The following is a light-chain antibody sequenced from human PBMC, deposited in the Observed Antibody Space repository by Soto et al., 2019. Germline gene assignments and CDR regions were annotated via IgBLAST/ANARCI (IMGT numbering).Light chain of an antibody. Sequence: QSALTQPASVSGSPGQSITISCTGTSSDVGGYNYVSWYQQHPGKAPKLIICEVSNRPSGVSNRFSGSKSGNTASLTISGLQAEDEAAYYCCSYTSTSTRVFGGGTKLTVL. CDR2: EVS. CDR3: CSYTSTSTRV. CDR1: SSDVGGYNY. V-gene: IGLV2-14*01. J-gene: IGLJ2*01.